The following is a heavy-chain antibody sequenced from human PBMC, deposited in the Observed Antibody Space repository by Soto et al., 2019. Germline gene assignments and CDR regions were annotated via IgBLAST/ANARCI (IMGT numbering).Heavy chain of an antibody. CDR1: GGSISSSNG. D-gene: IGHD4-4*01. J-gene: IGHJ6*02. V-gene: IGHV4-4*02. CDR2: IYHSGST. CDR3: ARTWAGLQRYGMDV. Sequence: SETLSLTCAVSGGSISSSNGWSWVRQPPGKGLEWIGEIYHSGSTNYNPSLKSRVTISVDKSKNQFSLKLSSVTAADTAVYYCARTWAGLQRYGMDVWGQGTTVTVSS.